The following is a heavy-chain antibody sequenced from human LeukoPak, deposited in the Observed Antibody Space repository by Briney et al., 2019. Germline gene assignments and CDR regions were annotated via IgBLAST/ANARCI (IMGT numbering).Heavy chain of an antibody. CDR2: ISGSGGST. J-gene: IGHJ4*02. V-gene: IGHV3-23*01. CDR1: GFTFSSYA. D-gene: IGHD6-19*01. Sequence: GGSLRLSCAASGFTFSSYAMSWVRQAPGKGLEWVSAISGSGGSTYYADSVKGRFTISRDNSKNTLYLQMNILRAEDTAVYYCAKDRGQWLVRYFDYWGQGTLVTVSS. CDR3: AKDRGQWLVRYFDY.